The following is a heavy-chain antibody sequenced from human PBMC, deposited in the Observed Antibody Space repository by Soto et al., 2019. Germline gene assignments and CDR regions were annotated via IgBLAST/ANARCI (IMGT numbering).Heavy chain of an antibody. CDR2: INPNSGGT. J-gene: IGHJ3*02. CDR1: GYTFTVYY. D-gene: IGHD3-10*01. V-gene: IGHV1-2*04. CDR3: PRGGSGSSPSRAFDI. Sequence: VSVKVSCKASGYTFTVYYMHGVRKAPGQGLEWMGWINPNSGGTNYAQKFQGWVTMTRDTSISTAYMELSRLRSDDTAVYYCPRGGSGSSPSRAFDIWGQGTMVTVSS.